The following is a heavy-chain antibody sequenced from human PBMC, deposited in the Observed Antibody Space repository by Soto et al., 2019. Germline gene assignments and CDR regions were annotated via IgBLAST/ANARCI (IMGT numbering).Heavy chain of an antibody. CDR3: ARGRITIFGVVTGDAFDI. D-gene: IGHD3-3*01. V-gene: IGHV4-59*01. J-gene: IGHJ3*02. CDR1: AGSISSYY. CDR2: IYYSGST. Sequence: SETLSLTCTVSAGSISSYYWSWIRQPPGKGLEWIGYIYYSGSTNYNPSLKSRVTISVDTSKNQFSLKLSSVTAADTAVYYCARGRITIFGVVTGDAFDIWGQGTMVTVSS.